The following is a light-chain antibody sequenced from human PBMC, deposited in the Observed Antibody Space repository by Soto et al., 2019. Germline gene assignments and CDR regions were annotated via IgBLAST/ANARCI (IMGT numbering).Light chain of an antibody. J-gene: IGKJ4*01. CDR1: LSVSSSY. CDR2: GAS. V-gene: IGKV3-20*01. Sequence: EIVLTQSPGTLSLSPGERATLSCRASLSVSSSYLAWYQQKPGQAPRLLIYGASSRATGIPDRFSGSGSGTDFTLTISRLEPEDFALYYCQQYGSSPLTFGGGNKVEIK. CDR3: QQYGSSPLT.